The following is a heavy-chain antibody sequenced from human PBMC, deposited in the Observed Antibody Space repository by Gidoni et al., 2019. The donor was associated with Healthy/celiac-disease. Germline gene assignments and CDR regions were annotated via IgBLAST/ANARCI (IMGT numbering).Heavy chain of an antibody. CDR2: IKSKTDGGTT. V-gene: IGHV3-15*01. Sequence: EVQLVESGGGLVKPGGSLRLSCAASGFTFSNAWMSWVRQAPGKGLEWVGRIKSKTDGGTTDYAAPVKGRFTISRDDSKNTLYLQMNSLKTEDTAVYYCTTRIICSSTSCYGWGYYYYYGMDVWGQGTTVTVSS. D-gene: IGHD2-2*01. CDR3: TTRIICSSTSCYGWGYYYYYGMDV. CDR1: GFTFSNAW. J-gene: IGHJ6*02.